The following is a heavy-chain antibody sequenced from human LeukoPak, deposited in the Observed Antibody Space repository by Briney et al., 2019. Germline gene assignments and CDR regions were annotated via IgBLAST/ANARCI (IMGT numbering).Heavy chain of an antibody. CDR2: ITGSGGST. J-gene: IGHJ4*02. D-gene: IGHD4-11*01. CDR1: GFTFSSGA. CDR3: AKDRAPYRLFDY. Sequence: PGESLKISCAASGFTFSSGAMSWVRQAPGKGLEWVSSITGSGGSTDYADSVKGRFTISRDNSKNTLYLQMNSLRAEDTAIYYCAKDRAPYRLFDYWGQGTLVTVSS. V-gene: IGHV3-23*01.